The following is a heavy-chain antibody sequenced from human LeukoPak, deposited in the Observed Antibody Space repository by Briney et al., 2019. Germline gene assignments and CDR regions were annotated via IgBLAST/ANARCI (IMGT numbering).Heavy chain of an antibody. CDR2: VNPSSGGT. D-gene: IGHD1-26*01. Sequence: ASVKVSCKASGYTFAAFYIHWVRQAPGQGLEWVGLVNPSSGGTNYAQKFQGRVTMTRDTSISTAYMELSRLRSDDTAVYYCASYSGSYSSDFDYWGQGTLVTVSS. CDR3: ASYSGSYSSDFDY. CDR1: GYTFAAFY. V-gene: IGHV1-2*02. J-gene: IGHJ4*02.